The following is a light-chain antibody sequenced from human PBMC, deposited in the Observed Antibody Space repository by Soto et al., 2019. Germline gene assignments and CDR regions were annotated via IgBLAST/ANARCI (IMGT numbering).Light chain of an antibody. Sequence: QSVLAQPASVSGSPGQSITISGTGTSSDVGGYNYVSWYQQHPGNAPKLMIYAVSNRPSGVSNHFSGSKSGNTATLTVSGLQAEDEADYYCCSYTVSGTYVFGTGTKVTVL. CDR3: CSYTVSGTYV. CDR1: SSDVGGYNY. CDR2: AVS. J-gene: IGLJ1*01. V-gene: IGLV2-14*01.